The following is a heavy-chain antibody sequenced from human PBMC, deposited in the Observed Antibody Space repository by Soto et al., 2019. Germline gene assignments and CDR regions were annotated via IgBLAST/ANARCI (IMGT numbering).Heavy chain of an antibody. V-gene: IGHV1-2*02. CDR3: ARDSVIPAQCWYHDI. Sequence: QVQLVQSGAEVKKPGASVKVSCKTYGYSFSDYFLHCVRQAPGQGPEWMGFVNPKRGGIEHAQKCQGRVTMPRDPSISPVYRELNSLTSDDTSVYYCARDSVIPAQCWYHDIWCRGTLVTVSS. J-gene: IGHJ2*01. CDR2: VNPKRGGI. D-gene: IGHD2-21*01. CDR1: GYSFSDYF.